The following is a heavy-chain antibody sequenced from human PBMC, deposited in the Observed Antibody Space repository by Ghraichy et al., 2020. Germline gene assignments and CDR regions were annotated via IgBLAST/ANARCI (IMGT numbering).Heavy chain of an antibody. J-gene: IGHJ6*02. CDR3: ARDRLSNYDSSGYHLYFYYYGMDV. D-gene: IGHD3-22*01. CDR1: GFTFSTYS. CDR2: ISSSSSYI. Sequence: GGSLRLSCAASGFTFSTYSMTWVRQAPGKGLEWVSSISSSSSYIYYADSVKGRFTISRDNAKNSLYLQMNSLRAEDTAVYYCARDRLSNYDSSGYHLYFYYYGMDVWGQGTTVTVSS. V-gene: IGHV3-21*01.